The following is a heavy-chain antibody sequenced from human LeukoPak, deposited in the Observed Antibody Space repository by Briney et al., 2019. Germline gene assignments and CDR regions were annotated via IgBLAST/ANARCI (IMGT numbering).Heavy chain of an antibody. Sequence: GGSLRLSCAASGFTFSSYWMSWVRQAPGKGLEWVANIKKDGSEKYYVDSVKGRFTISRDNAKNTLYLQMNSLRAEDTAVYYCASSTSSSWYPDDAFDIWGQGTMVTVSS. J-gene: IGHJ3*02. CDR3: ASSTSSSWYPDDAFDI. CDR2: IKKDGSEK. V-gene: IGHV3-7*01. CDR1: GFTFSSYW. D-gene: IGHD6-13*01.